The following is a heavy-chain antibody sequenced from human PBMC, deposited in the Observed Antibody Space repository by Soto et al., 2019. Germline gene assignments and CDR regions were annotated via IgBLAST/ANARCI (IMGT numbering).Heavy chain of an antibody. CDR1: GYSFTSYG. D-gene: IGHD2-2*01. V-gene: IGHV1-18*01. Sequence: QVQLVQSAGEVKKPGASVKVSCKASGYSFTSYGISWVRRAPGQGLEWMGWISPYNGHTQFVQRFQGRVTMTTDTSTETAYMELRNLRSDDTAHYYCARDLTIVPATHPRLENYGMDVWGPGTTVIVSS. CDR2: ISPYNGHT. CDR3: ARDLTIVPATHPRLENYGMDV. J-gene: IGHJ6*02.